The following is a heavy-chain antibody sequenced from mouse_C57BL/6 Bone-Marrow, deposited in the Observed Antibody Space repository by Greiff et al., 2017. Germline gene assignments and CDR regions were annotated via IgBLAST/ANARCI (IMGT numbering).Heavy chain of an antibody. CDR2: FHPYNDDT. CDR1: GYTFTTYP. CDR3: ARSSTFFYYFDY. Sequence: VQLQESVAELVKPGASVKMSCKASGYTFTTYPIEWMKQNHGKSLEWIGNFHPYNDDTKYNEKFKGKATLTVEKSSNTVYLELSRLTSDDSAVYYCARSSTFFYYFDYWGQGTTLTVSS. V-gene: IGHV1-47*01. D-gene: IGHD5-1*01. J-gene: IGHJ2*01.